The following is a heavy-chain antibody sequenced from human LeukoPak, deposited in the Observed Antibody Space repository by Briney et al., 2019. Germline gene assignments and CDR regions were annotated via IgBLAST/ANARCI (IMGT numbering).Heavy chain of an antibody. V-gene: IGHV1-18*01. D-gene: IGHD3-22*01. CDR1: VYTFTKYG. J-gene: IGHJ4*02. Sequence: ASVRPSCTPSVYTFTKYGLSWVRQAPGQGLEWMRWISPDNGNTKYEQRGQGRLTMTTDTSTNTAYMVLRSLRSDDTAVYYCARGGSGYYQTGGFDFWGQGTLVIVSS. CDR2: ISPDNGNT. CDR3: ARGGSGYYQTGGFDF.